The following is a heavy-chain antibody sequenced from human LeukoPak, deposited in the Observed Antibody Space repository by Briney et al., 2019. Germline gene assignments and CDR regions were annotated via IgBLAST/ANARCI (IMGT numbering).Heavy chain of an antibody. CDR3: ARGHRRFLEWSPRGAFDI. Sequence: SETLSLTCAVYGGSFSGYYWNWIRQPPGKGLEWIGEINHSGSTNYNPSLKSRVTISVDTSKNQFSLKLSSVTAADTAVYYCARGHRRFLEWSPRGAFDIWGQGTMVTVSS. D-gene: IGHD3-3*01. J-gene: IGHJ3*02. V-gene: IGHV4-34*01. CDR2: INHSGST. CDR1: GGSFSGYY.